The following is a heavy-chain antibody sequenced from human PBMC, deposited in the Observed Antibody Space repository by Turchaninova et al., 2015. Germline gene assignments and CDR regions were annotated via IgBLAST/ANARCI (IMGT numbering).Heavy chain of an antibody. J-gene: IGHJ4*02. CDR1: GVSLSSYF. V-gene: IGHV4-4*07. Sequence: QVQPQASGPGLVKPSEPLSLTCTFSGVSLSSYFRSWLRRPAGKGLEWIGRIYNTGSTNYNPSLRSRVTISLDKSKKQFSLELSSVTAADTAMYYCARQVAVAGTAGFDYWGQGTLVTVSS. CDR3: ARQVAVAGTAGFDY. CDR2: IYNTGST. D-gene: IGHD6-19*01.